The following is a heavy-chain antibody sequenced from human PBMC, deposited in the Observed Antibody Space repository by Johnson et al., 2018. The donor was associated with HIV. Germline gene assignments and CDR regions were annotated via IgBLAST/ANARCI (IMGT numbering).Heavy chain of an antibody. CDR1: GFTFSSYG. V-gene: IGHV3-33*06. J-gene: IGHJ3*02. CDR3: AKDLGTGDDAFDI. D-gene: IGHD7-27*01. Sequence: QVQLVESGGGVVQPGRSLRLSCAASGFTFSSYGMHWVRQAPGKGLEWVAVIWYDGSNKYYADSVKGRFTISRDNSKNPLYLQMNSLSAEDTAVDYCAKDLGTGDDAFDIWGQGTMVTVSS. CDR2: IWYDGSNK.